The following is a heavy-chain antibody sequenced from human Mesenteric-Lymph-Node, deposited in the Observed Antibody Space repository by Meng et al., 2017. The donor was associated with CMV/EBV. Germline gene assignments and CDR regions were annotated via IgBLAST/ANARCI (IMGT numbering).Heavy chain of an antibody. D-gene: IGHD3-22*01. Sequence: TTYGITGGRQAPGQGLEWMGWVNAYDGHTTYARGLQGRVIMTTDTSTHTAYMELKSLRSDDTAMYFCAGPSPYYYDSSGHFYFDYWGQGTLVTVSS. CDR1: TTYG. CDR3: AGPSPYYYDSSGHFYFDY. CDR2: VNAYDGHT. V-gene: IGHV1-18*01. J-gene: IGHJ4*02.